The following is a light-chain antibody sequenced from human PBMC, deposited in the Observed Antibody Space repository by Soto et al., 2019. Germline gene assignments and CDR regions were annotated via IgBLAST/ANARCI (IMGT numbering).Light chain of an antibody. V-gene: IGKV3-15*01. Sequence: SGSPGERVSLSCRASQSVTSDLAWYQQKPGQAPRLLIYAASVRATGIPARFSGSGSGTEFTLTISGLQSEDSALYYCQQYADWPPFTFGGGTKVEIK. CDR1: QSVTSD. CDR3: QQYADWPPFT. CDR2: AAS. J-gene: IGKJ4*01.